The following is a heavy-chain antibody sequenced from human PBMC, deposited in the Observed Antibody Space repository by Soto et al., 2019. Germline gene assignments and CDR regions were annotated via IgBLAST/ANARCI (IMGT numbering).Heavy chain of an antibody. J-gene: IGHJ4*02. D-gene: IGHD1-26*01. Sequence: ASVKDSCKASGYTFSSYDINWVRQATGQGLEWMGWMNPESRNTGYAQKFQGRVTMTRDTSISTAYMELTSLTSEDTAVYYCARSVRHQLPTIDFWGQGTLVTVSS. CDR2: MNPESRNT. CDR1: GYTFSSYD. V-gene: IGHV1-8*01. CDR3: ARSVRHQLPTIDF.